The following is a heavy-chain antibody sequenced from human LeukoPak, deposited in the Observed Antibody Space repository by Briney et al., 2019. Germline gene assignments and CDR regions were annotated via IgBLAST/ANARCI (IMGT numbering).Heavy chain of an antibody. J-gene: IGHJ5*02. CDR1: GYTFTSYG. CDR3: ARDFGYLVPAAIRGANWFDP. Sequence: ASVKVSFKASGYTFTSYGISWVRQAPGQGLEWMGWISAYNGNTNYAQKLQGRVTMTTDTSTSTAYMELRSLRSDDTAVYYCARDFGYLVPAAIRGANWFDPWGQGTLVTVSS. D-gene: IGHD2-2*01. CDR2: ISAYNGNT. V-gene: IGHV1-18*01.